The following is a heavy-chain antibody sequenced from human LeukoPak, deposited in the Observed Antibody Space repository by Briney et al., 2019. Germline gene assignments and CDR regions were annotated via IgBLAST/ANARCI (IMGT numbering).Heavy chain of an antibody. CDR1: GFTFSSYW. CDR3: ARDSDYDFLHWFDP. V-gene: IGHV3-74*01. CDR2: INGDGSST. D-gene: IGHD3-3*01. Sequence: SGGSLRLSCAASGFTFSSYWMPWVRQAPGKGLVWVSRINGDGSSTSYADSVKGRFTISRDNAKNTLYLQMNSLRAEDTAVYYCARDSDYDFLHWFDPWGQGTLVTVSS. J-gene: IGHJ5*02.